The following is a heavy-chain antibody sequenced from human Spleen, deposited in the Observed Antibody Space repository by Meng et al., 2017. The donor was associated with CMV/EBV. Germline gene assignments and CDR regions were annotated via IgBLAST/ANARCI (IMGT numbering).Heavy chain of an antibody. CDR1: GFTFSSYS. CDR3: ARSGQWLFYYFDS. V-gene: IGHV3-21*01. D-gene: IGHD6-19*01. CDR2: ISSSSSYI. Sequence: GESLKISCAASGFTFSSYSMNWVRQAPGKGLEWVSSISSSSSYIYYADSVKGRFTISRDNAKNSLYLQMNSLRAEDTAMYYCARSGQWLFYYFDSWGQGTPVTVSS. J-gene: IGHJ4*02.